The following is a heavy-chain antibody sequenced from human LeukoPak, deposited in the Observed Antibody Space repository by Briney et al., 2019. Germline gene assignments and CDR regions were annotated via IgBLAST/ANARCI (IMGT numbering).Heavy chain of an antibody. Sequence: GASVKVSCKASGYTFTSYDINWVRQATGQGLEWMGWMNPNSGNTGYAQKFQGRVTITRNTSISTAYMGLSSLRSEDTAVYYCARIVVRYGGAFDIWGQGTMVTVSS. CDR2: MNPNSGNT. CDR3: ARIVVRYGGAFDI. D-gene: IGHD2-2*01. CDR1: GYTFTSYD. J-gene: IGHJ3*02. V-gene: IGHV1-8*03.